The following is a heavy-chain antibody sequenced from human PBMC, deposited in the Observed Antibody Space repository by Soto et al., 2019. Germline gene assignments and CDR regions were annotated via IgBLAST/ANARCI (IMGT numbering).Heavy chain of an antibody. CDR3: ARVVTTVSTWWFDP. V-gene: IGHV4-34*09. J-gene: IGHJ5*02. CDR2: INHSGIT. Sequence: SETLSLTCTVSGGSFSGYFWTWIRQPPGKGLEWLAEINHSGITNYNPSVESRVSMSVDTSKNQFSLRLYSVTAADTAVYYCARVVTTVSTWWFDPWGQGTLVTVSS. CDR1: GGSFSGYF. D-gene: IGHD4-4*01.